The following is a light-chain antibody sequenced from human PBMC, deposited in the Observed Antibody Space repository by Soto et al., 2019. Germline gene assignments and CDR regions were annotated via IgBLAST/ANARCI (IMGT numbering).Light chain of an antibody. CDR1: QSISSW. V-gene: IGKV1-5*01. Sequence: DIQMTQSPSTLSASVGDRVTITCRASQSISSWLAWYQQKPGKAPKLLVYSVSNLDSGVPSRFSGSGSGTDFTLTISSLQPDDFATYYCQQFSSYSRTFGQGTKV. J-gene: IGKJ1*01. CDR2: SVS. CDR3: QQFSSYSRT.